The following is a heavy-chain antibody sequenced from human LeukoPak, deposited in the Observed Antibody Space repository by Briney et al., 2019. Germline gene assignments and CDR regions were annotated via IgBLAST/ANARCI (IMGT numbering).Heavy chain of an antibody. D-gene: IGHD6-19*01. CDR1: GGPFTNYY. V-gene: IGHV4-34*01. CDR3: ARAGGGRSDGAPLYYMDV. Sequence: SETLSLTCAVYGGPFTNYYWSWIRQSPGKGLEWIGEINHSGSTTYNPSPKSRVIISVDTSKNQFSLKMSSVTAADTAVYYCARAGGGRSDGAPLYYMDVWGKGTTVTVSS. CDR2: INHSGST. J-gene: IGHJ6*03.